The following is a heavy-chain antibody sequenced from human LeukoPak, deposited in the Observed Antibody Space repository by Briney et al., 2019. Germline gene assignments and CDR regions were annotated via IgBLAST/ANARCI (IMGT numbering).Heavy chain of an antibody. CDR2: INDNGADT. CDR3: AKGLRTGVGPYMGYHYYMDV. V-gene: IGHV3-23*01. CDR1: GFTFSSYA. Sequence: GGSLRLSCAASGFTFSSYAMSWVRQAPGKGLKWVSTINDNGADTYYADSVKGRFTISRDNSYNTVSLQMNSLRDEDTGVYCCAKGLRTGVGPYMGYHYYMDVWGKGATVTVSS. D-gene: IGHD3-16*01. J-gene: IGHJ6*03.